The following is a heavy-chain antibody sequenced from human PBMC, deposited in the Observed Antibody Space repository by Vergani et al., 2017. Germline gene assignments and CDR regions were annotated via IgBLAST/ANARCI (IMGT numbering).Heavy chain of an antibody. CDR2: ISGSGGST. Sequence: EVQLLESGGGLVQPGGSLRLSCAASGFTFSSYAMSWVRQAPGKGLEWVSAISGSGGSTYYADSVKGRFTISRDNSKNTLYLQMNSLRADDTAVYYCAKDFPSALRYFGWLSPGGYYYYGMDVWGQGTTVTVSS. CDR3: AKDFPSALRYFGWLSPGGYYYYGMDV. V-gene: IGHV3-23*01. CDR1: GFTFSSYA. J-gene: IGHJ6*02. D-gene: IGHD3-9*01.